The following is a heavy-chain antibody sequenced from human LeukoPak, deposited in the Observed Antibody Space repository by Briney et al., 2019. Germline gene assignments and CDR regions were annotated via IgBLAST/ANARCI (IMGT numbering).Heavy chain of an antibody. CDR2: INSSGGGT. V-gene: IGHV1-46*01. D-gene: IGHD3-10*01. CDR3: ARDGGDPADY. Sequence: ASVKVSCKASGYTFTSYYMHWVRQAPGQGLEWMGVINSSGGGTTYAQKFQGRVTMTRNTSISTAYMELSSLRSEDTAVYYCARDGGDPADYWGQGTLVTVSS. CDR1: GYTFTSYY. J-gene: IGHJ4*02.